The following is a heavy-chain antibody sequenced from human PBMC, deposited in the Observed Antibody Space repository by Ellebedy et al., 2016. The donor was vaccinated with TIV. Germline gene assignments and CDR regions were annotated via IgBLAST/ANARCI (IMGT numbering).Heavy chain of an antibody. CDR1: GGSISSYY. D-gene: IGHD2-8*02. CDR3: ARFLVGDAFDI. Sequence: MPSETLSLTCTVSGGSISSYYWSWIRQPPGKGLEWIGYIYYSGSTNYNPSLKSRVTISVDKSKNQFSLKLSSVTAADTAVYYCARFLVGDAFDIWGQGTMVTVSS. CDR2: IYYSGST. V-gene: IGHV4-59*12. J-gene: IGHJ3*02.